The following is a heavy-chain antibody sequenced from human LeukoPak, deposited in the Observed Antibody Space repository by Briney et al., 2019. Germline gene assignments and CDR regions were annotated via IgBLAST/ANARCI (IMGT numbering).Heavy chain of an antibody. D-gene: IGHD2-15*01. CDR1: GGSISSSSYY. J-gene: IGHJ4*02. V-gene: IGHV4-39*07. CDR2: IYYSGNT. Sequence: SETLSLTCTVSGGSISSSSYYWGWIRQPPGKGLEWIGSIYYSGNTYYNPSLKSRVTISGDTSKNQFSLKLSSVTAADTAVYYCAREHGSYYDYWGQGTLVTVSS. CDR3: AREHGSYYDY.